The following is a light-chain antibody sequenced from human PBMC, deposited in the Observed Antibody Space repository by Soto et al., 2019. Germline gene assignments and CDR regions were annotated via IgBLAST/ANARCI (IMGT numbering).Light chain of an antibody. Sequence: DIQMTQSPSTLSASVGDRVTITCRASQSISSWLAWYQQKPGKAPNLLIYKASSLESGVPSRFSGSGSGTEFTLTISSLQPDDFATYSCQQYNSYYTFGQGTKLEIK. J-gene: IGKJ2*01. CDR1: QSISSW. CDR3: QQYNSYYT. CDR2: KAS. V-gene: IGKV1-5*03.